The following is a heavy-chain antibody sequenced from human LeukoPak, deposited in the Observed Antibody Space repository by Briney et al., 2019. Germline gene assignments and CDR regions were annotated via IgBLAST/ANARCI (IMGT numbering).Heavy chain of an antibody. CDR3: AIRRGQYSAEDAFDI. Sequence: GGSLRLSCAASGFTFSSYSMNWVRQAPGKGLEWVAFIRYDGSNKYYADSVKGRFTISRDNSKNTLYLQMNSLRAEDTAVYYCAIRRGQYSAEDAFDIWGQGTMVTVSS. V-gene: IGHV3-30*02. J-gene: IGHJ3*02. D-gene: IGHD1-14*01. CDR1: GFTFSSYS. CDR2: IRYDGSNK.